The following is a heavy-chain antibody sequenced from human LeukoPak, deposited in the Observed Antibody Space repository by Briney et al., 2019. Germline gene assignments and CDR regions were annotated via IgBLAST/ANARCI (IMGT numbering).Heavy chain of an antibody. CDR1: GYPFTGYY. J-gene: IGHJ6*03. D-gene: IGHD3-10*01. V-gene: IGHV1-2*02. Sequence: ASVKVSCKASGYPFTGYYVHWVRQPPGHGLEWMGWVNPRNGGTHSAQKFQGRVSMTGDTSITTAYMELSSLTSDDTAVYYCATGAQYGLRGVAYFYYMHVWGTGTTVTVSS. CDR3: ATGAQYGLRGVAYFYYMHV. CDR2: VNPRNGGT.